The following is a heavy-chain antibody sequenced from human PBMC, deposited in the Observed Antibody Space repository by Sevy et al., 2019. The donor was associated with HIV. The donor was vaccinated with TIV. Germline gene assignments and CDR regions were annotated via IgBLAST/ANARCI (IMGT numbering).Heavy chain of an antibody. CDR1: GYSISSGYY. Sequence: SETLSLTCAVSGYSISSGYYWGWIRQPPGKGLEWIGSIYHSGSTYYNPSLKSRVTISVDTSKNQFSLKLSSVTAADTAVYYCARDGGAMVQGPNYYYYGMDVWGQGTTVTVSS. D-gene: IGHD3-10*01. CDR3: ARDGGAMVQGPNYYYYGMDV. V-gene: IGHV4-38-2*02. CDR2: IYHSGST. J-gene: IGHJ6*02.